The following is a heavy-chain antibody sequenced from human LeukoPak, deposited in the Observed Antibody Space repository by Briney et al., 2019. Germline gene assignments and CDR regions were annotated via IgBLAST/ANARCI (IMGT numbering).Heavy chain of an antibody. CDR3: ARDYGDAFDV. CDR1: GFTSDDYG. J-gene: IGHJ3*01. D-gene: IGHD4-17*01. CDR2: ISGDGGTR. V-gene: IGHV3-43*02. Sequence: PGGSLRLSCAASGFTSDDYGMHWVRQAPGEGLECVSGISGDGGTRYYADSVKGRFTMSRDNSKNSLYLQMNSLRIEDTALYYCARDYGDAFDVWGQGTLVTVSS.